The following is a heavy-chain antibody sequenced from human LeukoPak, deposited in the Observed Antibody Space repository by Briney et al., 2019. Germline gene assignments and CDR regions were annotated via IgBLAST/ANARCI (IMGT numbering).Heavy chain of an antibody. D-gene: IGHD3-10*01. V-gene: IGHV3-30-3*01. CDR2: ISYDGSSK. CDR3: AREYYDSGSYSGNFDY. Sequence: PGRSLRLSCAASGFTFSSYAIHWVRQAPGKGLEWVTFISYDGSSKSYADSVKGRFTISRDNSKNTLYLQMNSLRVEDAAVYYCAREYYDSGSYSGNFDYWGQGTLVTVSS. CDR1: GFTFSSYA. J-gene: IGHJ4*02.